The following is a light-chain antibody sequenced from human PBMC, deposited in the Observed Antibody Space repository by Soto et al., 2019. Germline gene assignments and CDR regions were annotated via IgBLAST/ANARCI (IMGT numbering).Light chain of an antibody. V-gene: IGKV1-5*03. CDR3: QQYNSYPFT. Sequence: DIQMTQSPSTLSASVGDRVTITCRASQSISSWLAWYQQKPGKAPKLLIYKASSLESGVPSRFSGSGSGTEFTLTISSLQRDDFATYYCQQYNSYPFTFGGGTKVEIK. CDR1: QSISSW. J-gene: IGKJ4*01. CDR2: KAS.